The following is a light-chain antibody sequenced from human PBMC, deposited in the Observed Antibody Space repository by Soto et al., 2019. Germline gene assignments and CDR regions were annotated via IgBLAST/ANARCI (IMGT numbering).Light chain of an antibody. CDR1: QSISSW. Sequence: DIQMTQSPSTLSASVGDRVTITCRASQSISSWLAWYQQKPGKAPKLLIYDASSLESGVPSRFSGSGSWTEFTLTISSLQPDDFATYYCQQYNSYSGTFGQGTKLEIK. CDR3: QQYNSYSGT. CDR2: DAS. V-gene: IGKV1-5*01. J-gene: IGKJ2*02.